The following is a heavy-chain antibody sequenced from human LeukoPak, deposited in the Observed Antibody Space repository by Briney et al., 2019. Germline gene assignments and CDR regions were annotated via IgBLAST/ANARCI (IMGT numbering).Heavy chain of an antibody. D-gene: IGHD1-14*01. CDR1: GGSISNSY. Sequence: SETLSLTCTVSGGSISNSYWNWIRQPAGKGLEWIGRSHTSGSTYYFPSLKRRVTMSLDTSNNHFSLKLTSVTAADTALYYCARGLNQYYFDSWGQGILVTVSS. V-gene: IGHV4-4*07. J-gene: IGHJ4*02. CDR2: SHTSGST. CDR3: ARGLNQYYFDS.